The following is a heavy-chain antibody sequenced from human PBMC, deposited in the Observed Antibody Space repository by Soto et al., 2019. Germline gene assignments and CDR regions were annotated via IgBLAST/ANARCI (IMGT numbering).Heavy chain of an antibody. D-gene: IGHD3-16*01. CDR1: GGSISSYY. V-gene: IGHV4-34*01. J-gene: IGHJ6*02. Sequence: SETLSLTCTVSGGSISSYYWSWIRQPPGKGLEWIGEINHSGSTNYNPSLKSRVTISVDTSKNQFSLKLSSVTAADTAVYYCARARGGFGALYYYYYGMDVWGQGTTVTVSS. CDR3: ARARGGFGALYYYYYGMDV. CDR2: INHSGST.